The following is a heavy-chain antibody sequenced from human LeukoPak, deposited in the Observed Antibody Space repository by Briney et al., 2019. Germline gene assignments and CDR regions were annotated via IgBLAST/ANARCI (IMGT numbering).Heavy chain of an antibody. CDR1: GFTFSSYA. D-gene: IGHD4-23*01. CDR3: ASQNYGGHPYDY. V-gene: IGHV3-23*01. Sequence: GGSLRLSCAASGFTFSSYAMSWVRQAPGKGLEWVSAISGSGGSTYYADSMKGRFTISRDNAKNSLYLHMSSLRAEDTAVYYCASQNYGGHPYDYWGQGTLVTVSS. CDR2: ISGSGGST. J-gene: IGHJ4*02.